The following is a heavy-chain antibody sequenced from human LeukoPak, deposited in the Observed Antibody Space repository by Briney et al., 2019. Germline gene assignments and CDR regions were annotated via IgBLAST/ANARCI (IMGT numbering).Heavy chain of an antibody. CDR2: ISGSGGNT. V-gene: IGHV3-23*01. CDR1: GFTFSTYA. J-gene: IGHJ6*02. D-gene: IGHD2-2*01. CDR3: AKHWVSPVVVPAAVLGPIYGMDV. Sequence: GGSLRLSCAASGFTFSTYAMSWVRQAPGKGLEWVSGISGSGGNTFYADSVKDRFSISRDNSKSTLYLLMNSLRAEDTAIYYCAKHWVSPVVVPAAVLGPIYGMDVWGQGTTVTVSS.